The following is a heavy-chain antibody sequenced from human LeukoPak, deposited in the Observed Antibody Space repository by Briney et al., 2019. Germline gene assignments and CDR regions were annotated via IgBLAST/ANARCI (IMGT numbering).Heavy chain of an antibody. Sequence: ASVKVSCKASGYTFTSYGISWVRQAPGQGLEWMGWMNPNSGNTGYAQKFQGRVTMTRNTSISTAYMELSSLRSEDTAVYYCARTTDFYYYYMDVWGKGTTVTVSS. J-gene: IGHJ6*03. CDR3: ARTTDFYYYYMDV. V-gene: IGHV1-8*02. CDR1: GYTFTSYG. D-gene: IGHD1-1*01. CDR2: MNPNSGNT.